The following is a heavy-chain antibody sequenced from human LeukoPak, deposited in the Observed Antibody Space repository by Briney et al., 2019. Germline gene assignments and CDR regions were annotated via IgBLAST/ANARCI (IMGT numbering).Heavy chain of an antibody. CDR3: ARYGRELLKSSDY. J-gene: IGHJ4*02. V-gene: IGHV3-30*04. CDR1: GFTFSSYA. CDR2: ISYDGSNK. Sequence: GRSLRLSCAASGFTFSSYAMHWVRQAPGKGLEWVAVISYDGSNKYYADSVKGRFTISRDNSKNTLYLQMNSLRAEDTAVYYCARYGRELLKSSDYWGQGTLVTVSS. D-gene: IGHD2-15*01.